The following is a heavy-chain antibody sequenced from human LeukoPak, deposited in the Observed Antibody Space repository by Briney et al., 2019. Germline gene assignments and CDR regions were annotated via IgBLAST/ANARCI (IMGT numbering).Heavy chain of an antibody. CDR1: GYTFTIYD. CDR2: MNPNRGNT. D-gene: IGHD1-1*01. Sequence: ASVKVSCKAPGYTFTIYDINTVRQAPGQRLERMGWMNPNRGNTGYAQKFQGRVTMTRNTSIRTAYMELSSLRSEETAVYYCASELTTRHQTGGMDVWGQGTTVTVSS. V-gene: IGHV1-8*01. J-gene: IGHJ6*02. CDR3: ASELTTRHQTGGMDV.